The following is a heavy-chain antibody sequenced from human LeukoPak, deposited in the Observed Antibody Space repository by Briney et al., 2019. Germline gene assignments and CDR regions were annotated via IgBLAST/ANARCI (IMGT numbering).Heavy chain of an antibody. CDR3: ARPPRDGYNNFDY. CDR2: INPNIGDT. CDR1: GYTFTAYY. Sequence: ASGKVSCKTSGYTFTAYYMHWVRQAPGQGLEWMGWINPNIGDTSYAQKFQGRVTMTRDTSISTAYMELSRLRSDDTAVYYCARPPRDGYNNFDYWGQGTLATVSS. J-gene: IGHJ4*02. D-gene: IGHD5-24*01. V-gene: IGHV1-2*02.